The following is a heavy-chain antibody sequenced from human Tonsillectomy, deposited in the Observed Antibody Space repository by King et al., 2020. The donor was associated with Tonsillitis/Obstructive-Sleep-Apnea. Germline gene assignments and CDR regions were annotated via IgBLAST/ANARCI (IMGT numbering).Heavy chain of an antibody. Sequence: VQLQESGPGRVKPSETLSLTCTVSGGSISSYYWSWIRQPPGKGLEWIGYIYDSGSTNYNPSLKSRVTISVDTSKNQFSLKPSSVTAADTAVYYCARDMVLEAGGDAFDIWGQGTMVTVSS. CDR2: IYDSGST. CDR1: GGSISSYY. D-gene: IGHD2-8*01. V-gene: IGHV4-59*01. CDR3: ARDMVLEAGGDAFDI. J-gene: IGHJ3*02.